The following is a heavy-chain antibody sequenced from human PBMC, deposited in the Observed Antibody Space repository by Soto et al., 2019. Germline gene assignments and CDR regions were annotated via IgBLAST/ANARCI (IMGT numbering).Heavy chain of an antibody. Sequence: SETLSLTCNSSGGSLSSFSYSWIRQAPGKGLDWIGYIYYTGSTNYNPSLKSRVTMSVDTSKNQFSLKLTSVTAADTAVYFCAVTRGGAHPHDIWGQGTMVT. CDR1: GGSLSSFS. V-gene: IGHV4-59*01. CDR3: AVTRGGAHPHDI. CDR2: IYYTGST. J-gene: IGHJ3*02. D-gene: IGHD2-21*02.